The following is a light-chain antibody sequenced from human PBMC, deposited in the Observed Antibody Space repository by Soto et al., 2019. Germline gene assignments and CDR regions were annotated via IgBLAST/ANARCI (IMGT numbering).Light chain of an antibody. V-gene: IGLV1-40*01. CDR3: QSFDSSLSTSI. CDR1: SSNIGADYD. CDR2: GNN. Sequence: QSVLTQPPSVPGTPGQRVSISCTGTSSNIGADYDVHWYQQLPGTAPRLLIFGNNNRPSGVPDRFSGSKSGTSASLAITGLQDEDEAIYYCQSFDSSLSTSIFGAGTKLTVL. J-gene: IGLJ2*01.